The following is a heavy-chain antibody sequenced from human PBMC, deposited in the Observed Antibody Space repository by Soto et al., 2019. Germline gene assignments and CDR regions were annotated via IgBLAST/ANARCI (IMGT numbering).Heavy chain of an antibody. Sequence: SETLSLTCAVYGGSFSGYYWSWIRQPPGKGLEWIGEINHSGSTNYNPSLKSRVTISVDTSKNQFSLKLSSVTAADTAVYYCARSRITMVRGGGLFAPWGQGTLVTVSS. J-gene: IGHJ5*02. CDR1: GGSFSGYY. D-gene: IGHD3-10*01. CDR2: INHSGST. CDR3: ARSRITMVRGGGLFAP. V-gene: IGHV4-34*01.